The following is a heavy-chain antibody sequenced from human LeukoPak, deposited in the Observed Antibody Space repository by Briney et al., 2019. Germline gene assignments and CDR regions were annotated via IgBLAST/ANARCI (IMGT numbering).Heavy chain of an antibody. V-gene: IGHV3-74*01. CDR1: GFTFSSYG. CDR2: INSDGSST. D-gene: IGHD3-22*01. CDR3: ARDYYDSSGYSTFDY. J-gene: IGHJ4*02. Sequence: GGSLRLSCAASGFTFSSYGMHWVRQAPGKGLVWVSRINSDGSSTSYADSVKGRFTISRDNAKNTLYLQMNSLRAEDTAVYYCARDYYDSSGYSTFDYWGQGTLVTVSS.